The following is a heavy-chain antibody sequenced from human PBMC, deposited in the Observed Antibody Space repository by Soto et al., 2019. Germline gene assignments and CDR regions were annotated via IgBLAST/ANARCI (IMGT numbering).Heavy chain of an antibody. CDR2: VSGYNGHT. CDR3: ARLVGPTSSDNWFDP. CDR1: RYTFFSYG. V-gene: IGHV1-18*01. Sequence: QVKLEQSGAEVKKPGASVKVSCKASRYTFFSYGITWVRQAPGQGLEWMGWVSGYNGHTNYAQKFQGRVTMTRDISTTTAYMELRNLRSDDTAVYYCARLVGPTSSDNWFDPWGQGTLVTVSS. J-gene: IGHJ5*02. D-gene: IGHD1-26*01.